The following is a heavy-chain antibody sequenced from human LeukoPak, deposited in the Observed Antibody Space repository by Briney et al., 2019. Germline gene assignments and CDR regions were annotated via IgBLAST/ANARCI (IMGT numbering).Heavy chain of an antibody. J-gene: IGHJ4*02. CDR3: ATGTRLLDY. CDR1: GASIDSYY. D-gene: IGHD1-14*01. Sequence: PSETLSLTCTISGASIDSYYWSWIRQPPGKGLEWIGHFYYSGSTNYSPSLKSRVTISVDTSKNQFSLKLTSVTAADTAVYFCATGTRLLDYWGQGTLVTVSS. V-gene: IGHV4-59*01. CDR2: FYYSGST.